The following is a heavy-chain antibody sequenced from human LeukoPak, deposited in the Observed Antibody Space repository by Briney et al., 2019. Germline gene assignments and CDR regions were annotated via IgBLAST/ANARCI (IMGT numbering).Heavy chain of an antibody. Sequence: GGSLRLSCAASGFTFSSYGMHWVRQAPGKGLEWVAFIRYDGSNKYYADSVEGRFTISRDNSKNTLYLQMNSLRAEDTAVYYCAKDVFYGDSPPTPLGYWGQGTLVTVSS. J-gene: IGHJ4*02. CDR1: GFTFSSYG. CDR3: AKDVFYGDSPPTPLGY. V-gene: IGHV3-30*02. D-gene: IGHD4-17*01. CDR2: IRYDGSNK.